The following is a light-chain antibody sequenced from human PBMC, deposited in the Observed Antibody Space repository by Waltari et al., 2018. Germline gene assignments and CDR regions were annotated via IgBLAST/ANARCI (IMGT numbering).Light chain of an antibody. CDR3: SSYTSSSTLGVV. J-gene: IGLJ2*01. CDR1: SSDVGGYTY. V-gene: IGLV2-14*01. CDR2: DVS. Sequence: QSALTQPASVSGSPGQSITISCPGTSSDVGGYTYVAWYQQHPGKAPKLMIYDVSKRPSGVSNRFSGSKSGNTASLTISGLQAEDEADYYCSSYTSSSTLGVVFGGGTKLTVL.